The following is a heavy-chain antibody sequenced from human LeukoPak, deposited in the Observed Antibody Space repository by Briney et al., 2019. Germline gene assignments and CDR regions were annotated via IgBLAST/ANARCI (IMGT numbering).Heavy chain of an antibody. J-gene: IGHJ6*03. D-gene: IGHD5-18*01. Sequence: SETLSLTCAVYGGSFSDYYWSWIRQPPGKGLEWFGEINPRGSTNYSPSLKSRVTISVDTSKKQFSLKLSSVAAADTAVYFCARVGYRYVINDWSRTGLGAYPTKYYYHMDVWDKGTTVTVSS. V-gene: IGHV4-34*01. CDR1: GGSFSDYY. CDR2: INPRGST. CDR3: ARVGYRYVINDWSRTGLGAYPTKYYYHMDV.